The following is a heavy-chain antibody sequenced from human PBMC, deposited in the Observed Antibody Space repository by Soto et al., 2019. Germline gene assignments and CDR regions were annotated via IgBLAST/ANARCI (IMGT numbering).Heavy chain of an antibody. D-gene: IGHD2-15*01. CDR3: VVAAQPSYFDY. V-gene: IGHV1-18*01. J-gene: IGHJ4*02. CDR2: ISAYNGNT. CDR1: GYTFTSYV. Sequence: QVQLVQSGAEVKQPGASVKVSCKASGYTFTSYVISWVRQAPGQGLEWMGGISAYNGNTNYAQKLQGRGTMTTDTATRTAYMELRSLRSDDTAVYYCVVAAQPSYFDYWGQGTLVTVSS.